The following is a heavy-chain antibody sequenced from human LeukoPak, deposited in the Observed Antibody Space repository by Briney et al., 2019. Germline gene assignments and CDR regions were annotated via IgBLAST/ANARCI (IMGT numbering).Heavy chain of an antibody. Sequence: ASVKVSCKASGYTFTSYYMHWVRQAPGQGLEWMGIINPSGGSTSYAQKFQGRVTMTRDTSTSTVYMELSSLRSEDTAVYYCARASCSSTSCSPHYFDYWGQGTLVTVSS. V-gene: IGHV1-46*01. CDR2: INPSGGST. CDR1: GYTFTSYY. D-gene: IGHD2-2*01. J-gene: IGHJ4*02. CDR3: ARASCSSTSCSPHYFDY.